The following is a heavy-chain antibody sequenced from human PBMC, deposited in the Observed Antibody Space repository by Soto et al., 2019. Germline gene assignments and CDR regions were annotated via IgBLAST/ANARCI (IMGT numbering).Heavy chain of an antibody. CDR1: GGTFSSYA. V-gene: IGHV1-69*01. J-gene: IGHJ6*02. Sequence: QVQLVQSGAEVKKPGSSVKVSCKASGGTFSSYAISWVRQAPGQGLEWMGGIIPIFGTANYAQKFQGRVTITADESTSTAYMELXXXXXXXXAVXXXXXXXXXXYYYYYGMDVWGQGTTVTVSS. CDR2: IIPIFGTA. CDR3: XXXXXXXYYYYYGMDV.